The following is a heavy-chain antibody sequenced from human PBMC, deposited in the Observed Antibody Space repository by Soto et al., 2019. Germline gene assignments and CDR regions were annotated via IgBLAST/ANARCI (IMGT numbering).Heavy chain of an antibody. CDR2: IYYSGST. Sequence: SETLSLTCTVSGGSISSGGYYWSWIRQHPGKGLEWIGYIYYSGSTYYNPSLKSRVTISVDTSKNQFSLKLSSVTAAATAVYYCARDLGVAVAGRGVYYYYGMDVWGQGTTVTVSS. D-gene: IGHD6-19*01. J-gene: IGHJ6*02. V-gene: IGHV4-31*03. CDR1: GGSISSGGYY. CDR3: ARDLGVAVAGRGVYYYYGMDV.